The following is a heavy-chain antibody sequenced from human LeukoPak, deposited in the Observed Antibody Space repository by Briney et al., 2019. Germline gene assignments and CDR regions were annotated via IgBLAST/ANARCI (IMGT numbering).Heavy chain of an antibody. J-gene: IGHJ4*02. CDR2: ISGGGAST. CDR1: GFTFSNYA. D-gene: IGHD5-24*01. V-gene: IGHV3-23*01. Sequence: GGSLRLSCAASGFTFSNYAMSWVRQAPGKGLEWVSAISGGGASTYYADSVKGRFTISRDNSKNTLYLQMNSLRAEDTAVYYCAKRDGYNSNYFDYWGQGALVTVSS. CDR3: AKRDGYNSNYFDY.